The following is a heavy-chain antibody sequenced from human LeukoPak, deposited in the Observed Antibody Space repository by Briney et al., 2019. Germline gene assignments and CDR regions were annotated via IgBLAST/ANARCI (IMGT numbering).Heavy chain of an antibody. J-gene: IGHJ4*02. CDR2: LHHSGST. CDR1: GGFFSGYY. Sequence: SETLSLTCAVYGGFFSGYYWSWIRQPPAKGLEWIGELHHSGSTNYNPALKSRVPISVDTSKKQFSLKVSAAAASGTAVYFRARRYYYGSGSYSYYFDYWGQGTLVTVSS. CDR3: ARRYYYGSGSYSYYFDY. D-gene: IGHD3-10*01. V-gene: IGHV4-34*01.